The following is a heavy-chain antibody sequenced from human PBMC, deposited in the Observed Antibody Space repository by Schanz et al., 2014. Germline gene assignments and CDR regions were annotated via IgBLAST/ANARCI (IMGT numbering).Heavy chain of an antibody. CDR1: GGSIRSYF. CDR2: VFPNGLT. J-gene: IGHJ2*01. Sequence: QVQLQESGPGLLKPSETLSLTCTVSGGSIRSYFWSWIRQPAGKALQWVGRVFPNGLTNYNPSLKSRVTISLDTSKNQFSLTRTSLTAADTAVYYCARDTTWRLDLWGRGTLVTVSS. V-gene: IGHV4-4*07. CDR3: ARDTTWRLDL. D-gene: IGHD1-1*01.